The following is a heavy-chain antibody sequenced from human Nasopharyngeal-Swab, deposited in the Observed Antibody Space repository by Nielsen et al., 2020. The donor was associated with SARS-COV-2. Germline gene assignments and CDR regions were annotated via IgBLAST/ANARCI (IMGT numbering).Heavy chain of an antibody. CDR3: ARLVSGTYNWFDP. CDR2: IYPGDSNT. V-gene: IGHV5-51*01. CDR1: GYSFTTYW. Sequence: GESLKISCKGSGYSFTTYWIGWVRQMPGKGLEWMGIIYPGDSNTRYSPSFQGQVTISVDKYSSTAYLQWSSLKASDTAIYYCARLVSGTYNWFDPWGQGTLVTVSS. J-gene: IGHJ5*02. D-gene: IGHD3-3*01.